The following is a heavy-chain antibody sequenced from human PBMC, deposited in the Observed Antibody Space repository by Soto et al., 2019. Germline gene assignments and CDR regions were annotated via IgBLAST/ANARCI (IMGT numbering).Heavy chain of an antibody. CDR1: GGTFSRYT. V-gene: IGHV1-69*01. Sequence: QVQLVQSGAEVKKPGSSVKVSCKASGGTFSRYTITWVRQAPGQGLGWVGGITPMFGTPNYVPKIQSRVTVTADESTTTAYMELSSLRSEDTAMYYFARDGTLYDSSAYYYLYWGQGTLVTVSS. J-gene: IGHJ4*02. CDR3: ARDGTLYDSSAYYYLY. D-gene: IGHD3-22*01. CDR2: ITPMFGTP.